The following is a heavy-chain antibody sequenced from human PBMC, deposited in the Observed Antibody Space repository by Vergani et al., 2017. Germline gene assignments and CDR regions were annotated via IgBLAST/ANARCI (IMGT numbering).Heavy chain of an antibody. CDR1: GGSISSSSYS. V-gene: IGHV4-39*01. Sequence: QLQLQESGPGLVKPSATLSLTCTVSGGSISSSSYSWGWIRQTPGKGLEWIGSIYYSGSTYYNPSLKSRVTISVDTSKNQFSLKLSSVTAAATAVYYCARQRGGVQYDILTGYYPYWGQGTLVTVSS. D-gene: IGHD3-9*01. CDR3: ARQRGGVQYDILTGYYPY. CDR2: IYYSGST. J-gene: IGHJ4*02.